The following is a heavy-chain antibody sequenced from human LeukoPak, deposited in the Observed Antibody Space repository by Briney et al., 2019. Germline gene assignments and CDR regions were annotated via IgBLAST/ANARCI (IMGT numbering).Heavy chain of an antibody. CDR2: IYYSGST. CDR1: GGSISSYY. V-gene: IGHV4-59*01. Sequence: SETLSLTCTVSGGSISSYYWSWIRQPPGKGLEWIGYIYYSGSTNYNPSLKSRVSISADTSKNQFSLKLSSVTAADTAVYYCARTTEAHSWRTRYYDYYMDVWGKGTTVTV. D-gene: IGHD6-13*01. J-gene: IGHJ6*03. CDR3: ARTTEAHSWRTRYYDYYMDV.